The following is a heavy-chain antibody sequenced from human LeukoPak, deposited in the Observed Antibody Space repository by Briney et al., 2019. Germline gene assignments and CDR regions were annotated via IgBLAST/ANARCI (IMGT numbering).Heavy chain of an antibody. CDR3: ARGGTAVIAPYAFDI. CDR2: IYYSGST. CDR1: GGSISSYY. V-gene: IGHV4-59*01. Sequence: SETLSLTCTVSGGSISSYYWSWIRQPPGKGLEWLGYIYYSGSTNCNPSVKSRVAMSVDTSKKQFFLKLSSLTAADTAVYYCARGGTAVIAPYAFDIWGRGTMVTVPS. D-gene: IGHD4-23*01. J-gene: IGHJ3*02.